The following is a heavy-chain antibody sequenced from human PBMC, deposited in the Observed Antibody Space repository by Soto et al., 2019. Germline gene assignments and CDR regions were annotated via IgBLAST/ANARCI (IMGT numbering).Heavy chain of an antibody. CDR2: ISGSGGST. D-gene: IGHD2-8*01. J-gene: IGHJ5*02. CDR3: AKGYCTNGVCYMAHGLDP. Sequence: PGGSLRLSCAASGFTFSSYAMSWVRQAPGKGLEWVSAISGSGGSTYYADSVKGRFTISRDNSKNTLNLQMNRLRAEDTAVYYCAKGYCTNGVCYMAHGLDPWGQGTLVTVSS. CDR1: GFTFSSYA. V-gene: IGHV3-23*01.